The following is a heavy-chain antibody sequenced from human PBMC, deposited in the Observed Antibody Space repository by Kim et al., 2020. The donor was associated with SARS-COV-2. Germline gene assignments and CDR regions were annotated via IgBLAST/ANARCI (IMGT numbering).Heavy chain of an antibody. D-gene: IGHD2-2*01. Sequence: GGSLRLSCAASGFTFSSYWMTWVRQAPGKGLEWVANIKEDGSEQYYVDSVKGRFTISRDNTKNSLYLQMNSLRAEDTAVYYCARGRVRVAPWVQGTLVTVSS. CDR2: IKEDGSEQ. CDR3: ARGRVRVAP. J-gene: IGHJ5*02. V-gene: IGHV3-7*01. CDR1: GFTFSSYW.